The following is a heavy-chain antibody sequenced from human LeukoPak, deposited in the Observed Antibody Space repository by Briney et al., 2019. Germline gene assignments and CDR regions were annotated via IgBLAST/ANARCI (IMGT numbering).Heavy chain of an antibody. J-gene: IGHJ4*02. Sequence: PGGPLRLSCTASGFTFSSYAMHWVRQAPGKGLEWVAVISYDGSNKYYADSVKGRFTISRDNSKNTLYLQMNSLRAEDTAVYYCARAMPFDYWGQGTLVTVSS. D-gene: IGHD2-2*01. V-gene: IGHV3-30-3*01. CDR1: GFTFSSYA. CDR2: ISYDGSNK. CDR3: ARAMPFDY.